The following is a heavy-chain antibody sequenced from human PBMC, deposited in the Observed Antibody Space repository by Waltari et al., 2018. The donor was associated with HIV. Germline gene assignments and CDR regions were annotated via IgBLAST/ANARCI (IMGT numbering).Heavy chain of an antibody. Sequence: QLQLQESGPGLVKPSETLSLPCTVSGDSISNSTYFWGWIRQPPGKGLEWIGRIYYSGSTYYNPSLKSRVTISVDTSKNQFSLKVNSVTAADTAVYYCARHALRVGAAYWSFDLWGRGTLVTVSS. J-gene: IGHJ2*01. V-gene: IGHV4-39*01. CDR3: ARHALRVGAAYWSFDL. CDR1: GDSISNSTYF. D-gene: IGHD1-26*01. CDR2: IYYSGST.